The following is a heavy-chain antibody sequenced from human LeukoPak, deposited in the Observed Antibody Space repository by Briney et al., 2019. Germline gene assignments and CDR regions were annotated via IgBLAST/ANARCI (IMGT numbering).Heavy chain of an antibody. CDR2: INPSGGST. CDR1: GYTFTSYY. D-gene: IGHD3-10*01. CDR3: ARDPHYYYGSGSYYKNWFDP. V-gene: IGHV1-46*01. J-gene: IGHJ5*02. Sequence: GASVKVSCKASGYTFTSYYMHWVRQAPGQGLEWMGIINPSGGSTSYAQKFQGRVTMTRDTSTSTVYMELSSLRSEDTAVYYCARDPHYYYGSGSYYKNWFDPWGQGVLVTVSA.